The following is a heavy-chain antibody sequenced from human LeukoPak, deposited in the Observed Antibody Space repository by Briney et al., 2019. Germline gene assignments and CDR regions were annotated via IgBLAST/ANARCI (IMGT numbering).Heavy chain of an antibody. CDR2: ITRRGAAK. J-gene: IGHJ4*02. V-gene: IGHV3-23*01. D-gene: IGHD2-21*01. CDR3: AKDHPSCGGRDCLLFDN. CDR1: GFTFSTFA. Sequence: GGSLRLSCAASGFTFSTFAMSWGRQAPAKGPEWVSTITRRGAAKYYADSVKGRFTISRDNSKNTLYLQMDSLSAEDTALYYCAKDHPSCGGRDCLLFDNWGQGTLVTVSS.